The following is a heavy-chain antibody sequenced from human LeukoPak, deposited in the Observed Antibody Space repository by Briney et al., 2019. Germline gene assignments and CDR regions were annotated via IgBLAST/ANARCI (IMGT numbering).Heavy chain of an antibody. CDR3: ARGFRRIFGVVIGYYFDY. J-gene: IGHJ4*02. D-gene: IGHD3-3*01. Sequence: ASVKVSCKASGYTFTSYDINWVRQATGQGLEWMGWMNPNSGNTGYAQKFQGRGTITRNTYISTDYMELSSLRSEDTAVYYCARGFRRIFGVVIGYYFDYWGQGTLVTVSS. CDR1: GYTFTSYD. V-gene: IGHV1-8*03. CDR2: MNPNSGNT.